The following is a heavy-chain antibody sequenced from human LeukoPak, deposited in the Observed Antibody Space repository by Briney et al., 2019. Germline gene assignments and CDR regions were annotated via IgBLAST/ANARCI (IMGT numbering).Heavy chain of an antibody. V-gene: IGHV1-18*01. CDR2: ISAYNGNT. J-gene: IGHJ5*02. Sequence: ASVKVSCKASAYTFTRYGISWVRQAPGQGLEWMGWISAYNGNTSYAQRLQGRVTMTTDTSTNTAYMELRSLRSDDTAVYFCARDFKGNGWSGPGFDPWGQGTLVTVSS. D-gene: IGHD3-3*01. CDR1: AYTFTRYG. CDR3: ARDFKGNGWSGPGFDP.